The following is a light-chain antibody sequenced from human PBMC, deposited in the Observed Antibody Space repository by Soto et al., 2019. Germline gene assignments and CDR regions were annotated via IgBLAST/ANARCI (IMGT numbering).Light chain of an antibody. CDR1: RSVSSSY. V-gene: IGKV3-20*01. CDR3: QHYGSSPPYT. J-gene: IGKJ2*01. CDR2: GAS. Sequence: IVLTQSPDTLSLSPGERATLYCRASRSVSSSYLAWYQHKAGQAPRLLISGASNRANDIPDRFSGSESGTDFTLTISRLEPEDVAVYYCQHYGSSPPYTFGQGTKLEIK.